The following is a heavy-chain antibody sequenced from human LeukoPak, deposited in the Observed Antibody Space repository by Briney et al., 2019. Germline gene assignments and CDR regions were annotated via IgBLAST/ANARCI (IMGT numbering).Heavy chain of an antibody. D-gene: IGHD2-2*02. J-gene: IGHJ4*02. V-gene: IGHV3-49*04. CDR1: GFTFGDYA. Sequence: PGGSLGLSCTASGFTFGDYAMSWVRQAPGKGLEWVGFIRSKAYGGTTEYAASVKGRFTISRDDSKSIAYLQMNSLKTEDTAVYYCTTPGGYCSSTSCYRGFDYWGQGTLVTVSS. CDR3: TTPGGYCSSTSCYRGFDY. CDR2: IRSKAYGGTT.